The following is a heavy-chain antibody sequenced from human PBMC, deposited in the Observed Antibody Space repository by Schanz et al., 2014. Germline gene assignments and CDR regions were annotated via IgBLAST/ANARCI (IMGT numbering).Heavy chain of an antibody. Sequence: EVQLVESGGGVVRPGGSLKLSCAASGFTFSASAMHWVRQAPGKGLEWVSYISSSSSTIYYADSVKGRFTISRDNAKNSLYLQMNSLRAEDTGVYYCARGREVVAKIFDVWGQGTMVTVSS. CDR3: ARGREVVAKIFDV. D-gene: IGHD3-22*01. CDR1: GFTFSASA. CDR2: ISSSSSTI. J-gene: IGHJ3*01. V-gene: IGHV3-48*01.